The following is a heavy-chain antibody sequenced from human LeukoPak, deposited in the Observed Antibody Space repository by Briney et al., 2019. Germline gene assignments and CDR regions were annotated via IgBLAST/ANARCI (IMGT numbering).Heavy chain of an antibody. V-gene: IGHV3-64*01. D-gene: IGHD3-10*01. Sequence: GGSLRLSCAASGFTFSNYAMHWVRQAPGKGPEYVSAISSNGGSTYYANSVKGRFTISRDNSKNTLYLQMGSLRAGDMAVYYCARDGETGKPDAFDIWGQGTLVTVSS. CDR2: ISSNGGST. CDR1: GFTFSNYA. CDR3: ARDGETGKPDAFDI. J-gene: IGHJ3*02.